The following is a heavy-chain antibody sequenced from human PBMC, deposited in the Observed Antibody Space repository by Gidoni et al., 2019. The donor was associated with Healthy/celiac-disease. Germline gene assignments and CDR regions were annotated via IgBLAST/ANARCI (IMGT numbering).Heavy chain of an antibody. CDR3: VKAVTWIQLLNSAFDY. CDR1: GFTFSSYV. V-gene: IGHV3-64D*09. D-gene: IGHD5-18*01. Sequence: EVQLLESGGGLVQPGGSLRLSRSASGFTFSSYVMHWVRQGPGKGLEYVSGIGSNGGSTYYADSVKGRFTISRDNSKNTVYLQVSSLRAEDTAVYYCVKAVTWIQLLNSAFDYWGQGTLVTVSS. CDR2: IGSNGGST. J-gene: IGHJ4*02.